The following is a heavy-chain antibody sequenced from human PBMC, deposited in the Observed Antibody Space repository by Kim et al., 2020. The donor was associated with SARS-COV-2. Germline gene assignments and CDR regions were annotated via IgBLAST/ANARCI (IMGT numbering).Heavy chain of an antibody. CDR1: GGSISSYY. D-gene: IGHD4-17*01. CDR3: AREGDYGGYYYYGMDV. CDR2: IYYSGST. V-gene: IGHV4-59*01. Sequence: SETLSLTCTVSGGSISSYYWSWIRQPPGKGLEWIGYIYYSGSTNYNPSLKSRVTISVDTSKNQFSLKLSSVTAADTAVYYCAREGDYGGYYYYGMDVWGRGTTVTVSS. J-gene: IGHJ6*02.